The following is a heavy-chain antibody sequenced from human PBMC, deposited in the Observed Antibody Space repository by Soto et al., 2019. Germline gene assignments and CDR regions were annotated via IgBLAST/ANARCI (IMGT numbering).Heavy chain of an antibody. J-gene: IGHJ6*04. CDR2: ISAYNGNT. CDR3: ASSYSSFRRKATRYPYCTVV. CDR1: GYTFTSYG. Sequence: ASVKVSCKASGYTFTSYGISWVRQAPGQGLEWMGWISAYNGNTNYAQKLQGRVTMTTDTSTSTAYMELRSLRSDDTAVYYCASSYSSFRRKATRYPYCTVVWGTGIMLTVFS. D-gene: IGHD6-6*01. V-gene: IGHV1-18*01.